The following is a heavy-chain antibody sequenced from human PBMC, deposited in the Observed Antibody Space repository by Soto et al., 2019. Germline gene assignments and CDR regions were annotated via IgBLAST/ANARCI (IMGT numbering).Heavy chain of an antibody. CDR1: GFRFSSDC. J-gene: IGHJ4*02. CDR2: ISGSGDGT. V-gene: IGHV3-23*01. CDR3: ARRPPGSGSSFFDY. D-gene: IGHD3-10*01. Sequence: PEGSLXLSWAASGFRFSSDCMSWVRQAPGKGLEWVSAISGSGDGTYYADSVKGRFTISRDNSKNTLYLQMNSLRAEDTAVYYCARRPPGSGSSFFDYWGPGTLLTVSS.